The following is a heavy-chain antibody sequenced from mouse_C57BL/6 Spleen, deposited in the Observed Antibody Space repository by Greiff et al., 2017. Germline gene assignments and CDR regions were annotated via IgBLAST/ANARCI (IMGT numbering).Heavy chain of an antibody. J-gene: IGHJ1*03. CDR2: IYPGNSDT. Sequence: VQLQQSGTVLARPGASVKMSCKTSGYTFPSYWMHWVKQRPGQGLEWIGAIYPGNSDTSYNQKCTGKDTLTAVTSASTAYMELSILTNADSAVYYCTPITTVPGWYFDVCGTGTTVTVSS. D-gene: IGHD1-1*01. CDR1: GYTFPSYW. V-gene: IGHV1-5*01. CDR3: TPITTVPGWYFDV.